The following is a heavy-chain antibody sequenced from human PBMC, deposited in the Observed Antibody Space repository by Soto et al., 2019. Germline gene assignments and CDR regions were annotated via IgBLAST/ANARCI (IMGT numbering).Heavy chain of an antibody. CDR2: MLYDGTNI. J-gene: IGHJ5*02. V-gene: IGHV3-30*18. CDR1: GFSFSTFG. CDR3: AKDDGTGS. D-gene: IGHD1-1*01. Sequence: QVQLVESGGGVVQPGRSLRLSCAASGFSFSTFGMHWVRQAPGKGLEWLAGMLYDGTNIHYADSVKGRFTISRDSSKNTGYLEMNNLRAEDTAFYFCAKDDGTGSWGQGTLVTVSS.